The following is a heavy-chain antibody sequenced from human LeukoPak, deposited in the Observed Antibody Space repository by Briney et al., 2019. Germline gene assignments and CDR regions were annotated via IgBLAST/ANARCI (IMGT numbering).Heavy chain of an antibody. CDR2: IYYSGST. CDR1: GGSISSYY. D-gene: IGHD4-17*01. Sequence: SETLSLTCTVSGGSISSYYWSWIRQPPGKGLEWIGYIYYSGSTNYNPSLKSRVTISVDTSKNQFALKLSSVTAADTAVYYCARGGYGDHFDYWGQGTLVTVSS. CDR3: ARGGYGDHFDY. V-gene: IGHV4-59*01. J-gene: IGHJ4*02.